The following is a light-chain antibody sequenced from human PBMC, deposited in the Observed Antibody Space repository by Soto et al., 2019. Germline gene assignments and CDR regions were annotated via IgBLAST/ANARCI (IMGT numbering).Light chain of an antibody. CDR3: QQYDVWPWT. CDR1: QSVRTN. V-gene: IGKV3-15*01. J-gene: IGKJ1*01. Sequence: EIVMTQSPANLSVSPGERATLSCGASQSVRTNLAWYQQSPGQAPRLLIYGASTRATGIPARLSGGGSETEFTLTISSLQSEAFAVYYCQQYDVWPWTFGQGTKVEIK. CDR2: GAS.